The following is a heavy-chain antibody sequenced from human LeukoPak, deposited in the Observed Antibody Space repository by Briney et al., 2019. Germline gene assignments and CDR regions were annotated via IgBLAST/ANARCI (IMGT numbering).Heavy chain of an antibody. CDR1: GFTFSSYW. CDR2: INSDGSST. J-gene: IGHJ4*02. Sequence: GGSLRLSRAASGFTFSSYWMHWVRQAPGKGLVWVSRINSDGSSTNYADSVKGRFTISRDNAKNTLYLQMNSLRAEDTAVYYCARAPSGYDFRILGQWGQGTLVTASS. V-gene: IGHV3-74*01. CDR3: ARAPSGYDFRILGQ. D-gene: IGHD5-12*01.